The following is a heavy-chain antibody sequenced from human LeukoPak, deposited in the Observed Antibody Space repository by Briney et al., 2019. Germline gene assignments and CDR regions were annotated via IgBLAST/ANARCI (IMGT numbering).Heavy chain of an antibody. D-gene: IGHD3-10*01. J-gene: IGHJ5*02. CDR3: ARYHSRSHEGWIDP. CDR2: IYYSGST. V-gene: IGHV4-39*07. Sequence: SETLSLTCTVSAGSISSDSYYWGWIRQPPGKGLEWIGSIYYSGSTYYNPSLKSRVTISVDTSKNQFSLTLSSVTAADTAVYYCARYHSRSHEGWIDPWGQGALVTVSS. CDR1: AGSISSDSYY.